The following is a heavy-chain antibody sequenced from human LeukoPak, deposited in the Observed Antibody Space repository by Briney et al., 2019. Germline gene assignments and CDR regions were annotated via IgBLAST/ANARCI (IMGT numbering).Heavy chain of an antibody. CDR2: IYYSGST. J-gene: IGHJ5*02. Sequence: KPSETLSLTCTVSGGSISNYYWSWIRQPPGKGLEWIGYIYYSGSTNYNPSLKSRVTMSVDTSKNQFSLKLSSVTAADTAVYYCAREQYYDFWSGYSFNWFDPWGQGTLVTVSS. CDR3: AREQYYDFWSGYSFNWFDP. D-gene: IGHD3-3*01. V-gene: IGHV4-59*12. CDR1: GGSISNYY.